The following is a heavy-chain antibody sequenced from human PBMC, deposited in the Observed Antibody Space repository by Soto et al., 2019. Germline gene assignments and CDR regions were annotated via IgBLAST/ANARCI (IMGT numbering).Heavy chain of an antibody. CDR3: SGNGGYSY. Sequence: EVQLLESGGGLVQAGGSLRLSCAATGFTVRTNGMSWVRQAPGKGLEWVASFSSGSSDTHYADSLKGRFAISRDNSKNTMYLQMNSLRVEDTALYYCSGNGGYSYLDQGTLVTVSS. CDR1: GFTVRTNG. J-gene: IGHJ4*02. CDR2: FSSGSSDT. V-gene: IGHV3-23*01. D-gene: IGHD2-8*01.